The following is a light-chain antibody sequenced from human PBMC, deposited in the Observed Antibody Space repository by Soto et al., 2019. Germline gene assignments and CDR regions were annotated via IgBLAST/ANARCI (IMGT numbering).Light chain of an antibody. Sequence: DIVMTQSPLSLPVTPGEPASISCRSSQSLLHSSGHNCLDWYLQKPGQSPQLLIYFGSNRASGVTDRFSGSGPGTDFTLKISGVEAEDVGLYYCMQTLQTPLTFGGGTKVEIK. CDR3: MQTLQTPLT. V-gene: IGKV2-28*01. CDR1: QSLLHSSGHNC. J-gene: IGKJ4*01. CDR2: FGS.